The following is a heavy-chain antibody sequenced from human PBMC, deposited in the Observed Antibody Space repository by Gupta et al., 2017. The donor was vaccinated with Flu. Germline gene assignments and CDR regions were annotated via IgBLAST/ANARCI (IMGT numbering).Heavy chain of an antibody. Sequence: EVQLVESGGGLVQPGGSLRLSCAASGFTFNTYWMHWVRQAPGKGLVWVSRINSDGSSTSYADSVKGRFTIARDNDKNTLYLQMNSLRAEDTAVYYCARGRSGGYWFDPWGQGTLVTVSS. J-gene: IGHJ5*02. V-gene: IGHV3-74*01. D-gene: IGHD1-26*01. CDR1: GFTFNTYW. CDR2: INSDGSST. CDR3: ARGRSGGYWFDP.